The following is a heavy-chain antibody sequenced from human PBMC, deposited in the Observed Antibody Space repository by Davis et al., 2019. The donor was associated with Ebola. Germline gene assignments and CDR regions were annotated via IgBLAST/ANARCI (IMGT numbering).Heavy chain of an antibody. CDR2: FYTDERT. CDR1: GFSVSGRY. CDR3: ARHVDGDFWYFDL. D-gene: IGHD4-17*01. Sequence: GESLKISCEVSGFSVSGRYMSWVRQAPGKGPEWVAVFYTDERTYYADSVKGRFTVSRVNSENMLYLQMSTLRVEDTAVYYCARHVDGDFWYFDLWGRGTRVTVSS. J-gene: IGHJ2*01. V-gene: IGHV3-53*01.